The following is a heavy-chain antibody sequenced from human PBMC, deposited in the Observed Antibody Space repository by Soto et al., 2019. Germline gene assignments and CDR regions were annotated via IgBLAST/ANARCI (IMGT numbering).Heavy chain of an antibody. D-gene: IGHD2-8*01. CDR3: ARNLKVYAIKSNWFDP. J-gene: IGHJ5*02. Sequence: ASVKVSCKGSGYTFTSYGISWVRQAPGQGLECMGWISAYNGNTNYAQKLQGRVTMTTXTXXSXXXMXLRXLRSDDTAVYYCARNLKVYAIKSNWFDPWG. CDR2: ISAYNGNT. V-gene: IGHV1-18*01. CDR1: GYTFTSYG.